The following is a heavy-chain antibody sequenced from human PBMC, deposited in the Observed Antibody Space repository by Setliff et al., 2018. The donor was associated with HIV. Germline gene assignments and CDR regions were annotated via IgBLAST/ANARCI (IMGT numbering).Heavy chain of an antibody. CDR1: GGSISSSSYY. CDR3: ARRGLVGAPTSFGFDY. V-gene: IGHV4-39*01. Sequence: PSETLSLTCTVSGGSISSSSYYWGWIRQPPGKGLEWIGEIIHSGGTNYNPSLKSRVTISVDTSKNQFSLKLSSVTAADTAVYYCARRGLVGAPTSFGFDYWGQGTLVTVSS. CDR2: IIHSGGT. J-gene: IGHJ4*02. D-gene: IGHD1-26*01.